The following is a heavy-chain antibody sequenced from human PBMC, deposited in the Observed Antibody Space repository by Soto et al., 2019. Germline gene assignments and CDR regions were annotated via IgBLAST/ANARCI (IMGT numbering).Heavy chain of an antibody. CDR3: ARSTYGDYVGELPSGFDY. Sequence: QVQLQESGPGLVKPSQTLSLTCTVSGGSISSGGYYWSWIRQHPGKGLEWIGYIYYSGSTYYNPSLKSRVTISVDTSKNQFSLKLSSVTAADTAVYYCARSTYGDYVGELPSGFDYWGQGTLVTVSS. V-gene: IGHV4-31*03. D-gene: IGHD4-17*01. CDR1: GGSISSGGYY. J-gene: IGHJ4*02. CDR2: IYYSGST.